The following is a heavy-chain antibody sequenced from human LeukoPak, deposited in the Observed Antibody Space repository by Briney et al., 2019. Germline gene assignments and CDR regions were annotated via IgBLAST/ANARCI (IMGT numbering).Heavy chain of an antibody. Sequence: ASVKVSCKASGYTFTGYYMHWVRQAPGQGLEWMGWINPNSGGTNYAQKFQGRVTMTRDTSISTAYMELSRLRSDDTAVYYCARGRQDPLQGYYYMDVWGKGTTVTVSS. CDR1: GYTFTGYY. CDR2: INPNSGGT. CDR3: ARGRQDPLQGYYYMDV. J-gene: IGHJ6*03. V-gene: IGHV1-2*02.